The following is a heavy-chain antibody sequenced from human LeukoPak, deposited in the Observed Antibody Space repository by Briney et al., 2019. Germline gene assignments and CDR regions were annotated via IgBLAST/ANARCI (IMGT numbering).Heavy chain of an antibody. CDR2: INPNSGGT. CDR3: ARAVAVTMFQGVKY. CDR1: GYTFTGYC. J-gene: IGHJ4*02. D-gene: IGHD3-10*01. Sequence: GASVKVSCKASGYTFTGYCMHWVRQAPGQVLEWMGWINPNSGGTNYEQKCQGRVTMTRDTSISTAYMELSRLRSDDTAVYYCARAVAVTMFQGVKYWGQGTLVTVSS. V-gene: IGHV1-2*02.